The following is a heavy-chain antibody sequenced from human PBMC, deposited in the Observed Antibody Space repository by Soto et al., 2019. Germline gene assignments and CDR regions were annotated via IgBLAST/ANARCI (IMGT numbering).Heavy chain of an antibody. V-gene: IGHV1-69*01. J-gene: IGHJ4*02. CDR3: ARGWGYDSNDYYYAY. CDR2: IIPIFGTA. Sequence: QVQLVQSGAEVRKPGSSVKVSCKASGGTFSRHAISWVRQGPGQGLEWMGGIIPIFGTANNAQKFQGRVTIIADESTSTVYMELRSLRSEDTAMYYCARGWGYDSNDYYYAYWGQGTLVIVSS. D-gene: IGHD3-22*01. CDR1: GGTFSRHA.